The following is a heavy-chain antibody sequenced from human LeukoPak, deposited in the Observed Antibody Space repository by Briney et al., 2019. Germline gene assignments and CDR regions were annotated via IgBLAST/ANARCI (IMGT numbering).Heavy chain of an antibody. J-gene: IGHJ4*02. Sequence: GGSLRLSCAASGFTFSSYAMSWVRQAPGKGLEWVSAISGSGGSTYYADSVKGRLTISRDNSKNTLYLQMNSLRAEDTAVYYCARDGEYYYDSSGYAYYFDYRGQGTLVTVSS. CDR3: ARDGEYYYDSSGYAYYFDY. V-gene: IGHV3-23*01. D-gene: IGHD3-22*01. CDR2: ISGSGGST. CDR1: GFTFSSYA.